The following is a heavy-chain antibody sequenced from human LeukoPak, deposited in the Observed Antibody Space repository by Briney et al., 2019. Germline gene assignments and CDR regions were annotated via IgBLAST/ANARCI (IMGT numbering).Heavy chain of an antibody. D-gene: IGHD1-14*01. V-gene: IGHV3-74*01. CDR1: GFTFSSYW. CDR3: ARSNQADDY. Sequence: GRTLRLSCAASGFTFSSYWMHWVRQVPGKGLVWVARINPGGSSITYADSVKGRFTISRDNAKNTLYLQMDSLRAEDTGVYYCARSNQADDYWGQGTLVTVSS. J-gene: IGHJ4*02. CDR2: INPGGSSI.